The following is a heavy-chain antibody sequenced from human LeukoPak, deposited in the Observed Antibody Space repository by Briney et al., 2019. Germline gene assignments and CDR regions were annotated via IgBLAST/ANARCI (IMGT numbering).Heavy chain of an antibody. CDR1: GFTFSSYW. V-gene: IGHV3-7*01. CDR3: ARFPPFCSGGNCHFYLFSGMDV. Sequence: GGSLRLSCAASGFTFSSYWMSWVRQAPGKGREWVANIKQDGSQKYYMDSVKGRFTISRDNAKNSLYLEMNSLRAEDTALYYCARFPPFCSGGNCHFYLFSGMDVWGQGTTVTVSS. D-gene: IGHD2-15*01. J-gene: IGHJ6*02. CDR2: IKQDGSQK.